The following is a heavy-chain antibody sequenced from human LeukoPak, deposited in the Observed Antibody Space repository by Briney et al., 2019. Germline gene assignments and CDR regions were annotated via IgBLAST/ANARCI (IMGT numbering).Heavy chain of an antibody. V-gene: IGHV4-34*01. J-gene: IGHJ5*02. D-gene: IGHD3-3*01. CDR1: GGSFSGYY. CDR2: INHSGST. CDR3: ARFSRFTGYNWFDP. Sequence: TPSETLSLTCAVYGGSFSGYYWSWIRQPPGKGLEWIGEINHSGSTNYNPSLKSRVTISVDTSKNQFSLKLSSVTAADTAVYYCARFSRFTGYNWFDPWGQGTLVTVSS.